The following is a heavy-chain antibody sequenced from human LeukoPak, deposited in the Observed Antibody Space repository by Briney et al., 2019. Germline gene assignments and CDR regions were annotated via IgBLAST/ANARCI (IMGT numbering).Heavy chain of an antibody. CDR1: GFTFRSYG. CDR2: ISYMGGSK. J-gene: IGHJ4*02. V-gene: IGHV3-30*03. CDR3: ARAPQRRPSIAAAGTTSFFDY. Sequence: GGSLKLSCAPSGFTFRSYGMNGVRQAPAKGLKGVAVISYMGGSKYYADSVKGRFTISRDNSKNTLYLQMNSLRAEDTAVYYCARAPQRRPSIAAAGTTSFFDYWGQGTLVTVSS. D-gene: IGHD6-13*01.